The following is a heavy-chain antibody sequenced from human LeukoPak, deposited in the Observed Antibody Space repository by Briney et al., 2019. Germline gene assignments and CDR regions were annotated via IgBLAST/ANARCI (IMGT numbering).Heavy chain of an antibody. V-gene: IGHV4-31*03. Sequence: PSQTLSLTCTVSGGSISSGGYYWSWIRQHPGKGLEWIGYIYYSGSTYYNPSLKSRVTISVDTSKNQFSLKLSSVTAADTAVYYCARSVKTYYYDSRARGSFDYWGQGTLVTVSS. D-gene: IGHD3-22*01. J-gene: IGHJ4*02. CDR1: GGSISSGGYY. CDR2: IYYSGST. CDR3: ARSVKTYYYDSRARGSFDY.